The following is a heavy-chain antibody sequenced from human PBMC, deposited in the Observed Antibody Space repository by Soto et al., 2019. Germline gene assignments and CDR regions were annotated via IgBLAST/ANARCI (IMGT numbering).Heavy chain of an antibody. J-gene: IGHJ4*02. D-gene: IGHD3-10*01. V-gene: IGHV1-69*02. CDR1: GGTFSSYT. CDR3: AMHYYGSGSTQPFDY. CDR2: IIPILGIA. Sequence: QVQLVQSGAEVKKPGSSVKVSCKASGGTFSSYTISWVRQAPGQGLEWMGRIIPILGIANYAQKFQGRVTITADKSTSTAYMELSSLRSEDTAVYYCAMHYYGSGSTQPFDYWGQGTLVTVSS.